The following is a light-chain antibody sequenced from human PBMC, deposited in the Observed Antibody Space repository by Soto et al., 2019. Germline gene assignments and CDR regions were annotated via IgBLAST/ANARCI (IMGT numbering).Light chain of an antibody. CDR1: QSVSSY. CDR2: GAS. V-gene: IGKV3-20*01. Sequence: EIVLTQSPATLSLSPGERATLSCRASQSVSSYLAWYQQKPGQAPRLLVYGASSRATGIPDRFSGSGSGTDFTLTISRLEPEDFALYYCQQYSSTFWTFGQGTKVEIK. CDR3: QQYSSTFWT. J-gene: IGKJ1*01.